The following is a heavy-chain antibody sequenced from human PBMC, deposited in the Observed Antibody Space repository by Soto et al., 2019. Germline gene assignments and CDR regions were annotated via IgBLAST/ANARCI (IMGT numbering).Heavy chain of an antibody. CDR3: ARRREGGWLVSSHYFDY. Sequence: QVQLVESGGGVVQPGRSLRLSCAASGFTVSSYAMHWVRQAPGKGLEWVAVISYDGSNKYYADSVKGRFTISRDNSKNTLYLQMNSLRAEDTAVYYCARRREGGWLVSSHYFDYWGQGTVVTVSS. D-gene: IGHD6-19*01. V-gene: IGHV3-30-3*01. CDR2: ISYDGSNK. J-gene: IGHJ4*02. CDR1: GFTVSSYA.